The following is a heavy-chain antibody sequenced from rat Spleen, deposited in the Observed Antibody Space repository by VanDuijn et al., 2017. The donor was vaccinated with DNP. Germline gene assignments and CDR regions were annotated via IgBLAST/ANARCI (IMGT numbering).Heavy chain of an antibody. J-gene: IGHJ2*01. CDR2: ISYDGGST. D-gene: IGHD1-3*01. V-gene: IGHV5-22*01. CDR1: GFTFSDYY. CDR3: ARWTTVATHFDY. Sequence: EVQLVESGGGLVQPGRSLKLSCSASGFTFSDYYMAWVRQAPTKGLEWVAYISYDGGSTYYGDSVKGRFTISRVNAKSTLYLQMNSLRSEDMATYYCARWTTVATHFDYWGQGVMVTVSS.